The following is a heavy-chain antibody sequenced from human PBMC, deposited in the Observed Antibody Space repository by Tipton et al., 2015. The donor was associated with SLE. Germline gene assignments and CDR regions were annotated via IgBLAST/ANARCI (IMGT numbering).Heavy chain of an antibody. CDR3: AKDGVNFWSGSGGWLDL. D-gene: IGHD3-3*01. CDR1: GYAFPNYG. V-gene: IGHV1-18*01. Sequence: QSGPEVKKPGASVKVSCKASGYAFPNYGISWVRQAPGQGLEWMGWISAGNGNTHYAKKFQGRVTMTTDTSTGTVYMELWRLGSDDAAVYYCAKDGVNFWSGSGGWLDLWGQGTLVTVSS. J-gene: IGHJ5*02. CDR2: ISAGNGNT.